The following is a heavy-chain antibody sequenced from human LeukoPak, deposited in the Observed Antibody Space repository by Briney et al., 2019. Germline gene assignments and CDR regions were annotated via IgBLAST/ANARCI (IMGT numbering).Heavy chain of an antibody. CDR3: AQDRAWIEFYF. J-gene: IGHJ4*02. D-gene: IGHD2/OR15-2a*01. CDR2: ISPGGDKP. Sequence: GGSLRLSCAASGFDFRFYAMHWVRQAPGKGLEWVSGISPGGDKPYYADSVRGRFTISRDNSKNTMYLQMNSLRAEDTAVYYCAQDRAWIEFYFWGQGTLVTVSS. V-gene: IGHV3-23*01. CDR1: GFDFRFYA.